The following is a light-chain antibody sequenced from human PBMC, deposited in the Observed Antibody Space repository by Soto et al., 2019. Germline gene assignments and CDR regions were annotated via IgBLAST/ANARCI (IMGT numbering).Light chain of an antibody. V-gene: IGKV1-27*01. CDR2: AAS. CDR3: QKYNSAPLT. Sequence: DIQMTQSPSSLSASFGDRDTITCRASQGIGVYLAWFQQKPGNAPKLLIYAASTLQSGVPSRFSGSGSGTDFTLTICSLQPEDVATYYCQKYNSAPLTFGGGTKVDIK. CDR1: QGIGVY. J-gene: IGKJ4*01.